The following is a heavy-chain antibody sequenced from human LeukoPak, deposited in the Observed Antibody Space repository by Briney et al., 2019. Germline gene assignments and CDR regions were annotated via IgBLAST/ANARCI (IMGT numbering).Heavy chain of an antibody. J-gene: IGHJ4*02. CDR1: GFTLSAYA. CDR3: ARSTGYRNFDY. D-gene: IGHD5-18*01. V-gene: IGHV3-23*01. Sequence: GGSLRLSCAAPGFTLSAYAMSWVRQAPGKGLEWVSALRGADERTYYADSVKGRFIISRDLSKNTLSLQMNSLRAEDSALYYCARSTGYRNFDYWGQGTLVTVSS. CDR2: LRGADERT.